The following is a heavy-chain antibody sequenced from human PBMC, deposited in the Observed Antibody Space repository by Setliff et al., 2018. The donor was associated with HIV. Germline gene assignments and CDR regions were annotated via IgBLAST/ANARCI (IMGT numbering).Heavy chain of an antibody. J-gene: IGHJ5*02. D-gene: IGHD6-13*01. V-gene: IGHV1-2*02. CDR3: AKGGPGSSWLGGWFDP. CDR2: INPNSGGT. Sequence: GASVKVSCKASGHTFSGYYMHWVRQAPGQGLEWMGWINPNSGGTNNAQKFQGRVTMTRDTSINTAYMELARLRSDDTAVYYCAKGGPGSSWLGGWFDPWGQGTLVTVSS. CDR1: GHTFSGYY.